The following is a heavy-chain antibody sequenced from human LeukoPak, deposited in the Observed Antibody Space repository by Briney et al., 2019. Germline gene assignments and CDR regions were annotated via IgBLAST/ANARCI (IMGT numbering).Heavy chain of an antibody. CDR2: ISYDGSNK. CDR3: ARDRGIRPKDIVVVPAAIGY. Sequence: PGGSLRLSCAASGFTFSSYAMHWVRKAPGKGLEWVAVISYDGSNKYYADSVKGRFTISRDNSKNTLYLQMNSLRAEDTAVYYCARDRGIRPKDIVVVPAAIGYWGQGTLVTVSS. V-gene: IGHV3-30-3*01. CDR1: GFTFSSYA. D-gene: IGHD2-2*01. J-gene: IGHJ4*02.